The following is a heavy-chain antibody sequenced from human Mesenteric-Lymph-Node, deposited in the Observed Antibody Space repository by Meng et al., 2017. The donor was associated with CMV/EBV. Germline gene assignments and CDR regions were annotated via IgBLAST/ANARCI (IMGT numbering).Heavy chain of an antibody. CDR2: LSYSGST. D-gene: IGHD6-13*01. V-gene: IGHV4-39*07. CDR3: ARGSSWYKYYFDY. Sequence: SETLSLTCTVSGGSISISSYYWAWIRQPPGKGLEWIGSLSYSGSTHYNPSLKSRVTTSMDTSKNQFSLKLSSVTAADTAVYYCARGSSWYKYYFDYWGQGTLVTVSS. J-gene: IGHJ4*02. CDR1: GGSISISSYY.